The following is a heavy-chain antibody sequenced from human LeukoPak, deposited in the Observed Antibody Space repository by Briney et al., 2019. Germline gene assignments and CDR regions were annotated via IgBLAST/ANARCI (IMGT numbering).Heavy chain of an antibody. V-gene: IGHV4-31*03. CDR3: ARCHTYYYDSSGYKPGRYWYFDL. D-gene: IGHD3-22*01. Sequence: SETLSLTCTVSGGSISSGGYYWGWIRQHPGKGLEWIGYIYYSGSIYYNPSLKRRVTISVDTSKNQFSLKLSSVTAADTAVYYCARCHTYYYDSSGYKPGRYWYFDLWGRGTLVTVSS. J-gene: IGHJ2*01. CDR2: IYYSGSI. CDR1: GGSISSGGYY.